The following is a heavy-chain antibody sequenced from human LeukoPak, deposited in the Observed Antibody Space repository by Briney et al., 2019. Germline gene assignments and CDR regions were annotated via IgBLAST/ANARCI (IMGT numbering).Heavy chain of an antibody. D-gene: IGHD5-12*01. CDR3: AKPPGLRRLDP. Sequence: GGSLRLSCVVSGFTFSSYAMNWVRQAPGKGLAWVSGINNSGGSTYYADSVKGRFTISRDNSKNTLYLQMNSLRAEDTAVYYCAKPPGLRRLDPWGQGTLVTVSS. V-gene: IGHV3-23*01. J-gene: IGHJ5*02. CDR2: INNSGGST. CDR1: GFTFSSYA.